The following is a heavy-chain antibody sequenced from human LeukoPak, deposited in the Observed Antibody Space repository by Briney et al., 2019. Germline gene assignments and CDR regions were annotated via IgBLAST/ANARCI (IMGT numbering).Heavy chain of an antibody. V-gene: IGHV4-39*01. Sequence: SETLSLTCTVSGGSISSSSYSWGWIRQPPGKGLEWIGSIYYSGSTYYNPSLKSRVTISVDTSKNQFSLKLSSVTAADTAVYYCARHRYGMAARPVYWGQGTLVTVPS. D-gene: IGHD6-6*01. J-gene: IGHJ4*02. CDR2: IYYSGST. CDR1: GGSISSSSYS. CDR3: ARHRYGMAARPVY.